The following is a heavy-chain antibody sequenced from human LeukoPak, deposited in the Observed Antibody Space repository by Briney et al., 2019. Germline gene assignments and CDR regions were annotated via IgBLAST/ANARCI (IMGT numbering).Heavy chain of an antibody. CDR1: GGSISSSSYY. CDR3: ARAYSSGWYEGNFDY. CDR2: IYYSGST. D-gene: IGHD6-19*01. J-gene: IGHJ4*02. Sequence: SETLSLTCTVSGGSISSSSYYWGWIRQPPGKGLEWIGSIYYSGSTYYKPSLKSRLTISVDTSKNQFSLKLSSVTAADTAVYYCARAYSSGWYEGNFDYWGQGTLVTVSS. V-gene: IGHV4-39*07.